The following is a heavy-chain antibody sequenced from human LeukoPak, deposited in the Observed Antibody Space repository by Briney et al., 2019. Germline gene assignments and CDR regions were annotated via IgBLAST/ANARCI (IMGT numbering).Heavy chain of an antibody. J-gene: IGHJ3*02. CDR1: GYTFTGYY. D-gene: IGHD3-22*01. CDR2: INPNSGGT. V-gene: IGHV1-2*02. CDR3: AREYYYDSSGYTCDAFDI. Sequence: ASVKVSCKASGYTFTGYYMHWVRQAPGQGLEWMGWINPNSGGTNYAQKFQGRVTMTRDTSISTAYMELSRLRSDDTAVCYCAREYYYDSSGYTCDAFDIWGQGTMVTVSS.